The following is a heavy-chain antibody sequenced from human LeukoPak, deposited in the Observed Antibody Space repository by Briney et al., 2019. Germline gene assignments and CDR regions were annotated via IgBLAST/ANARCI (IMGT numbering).Heavy chain of an antibody. CDR2: ISAYNGNT. D-gene: IGHD3-10*01. CDR3: ATVWFGPQGNWFDP. V-gene: IGHV1-18*01. J-gene: IGHJ5*02. Sequence: ASVKVSCKASGYTFTSYGISWVRQAPGQGLEWMGWISAYNGNTNYAQKLQGRVTVTTDTSTSTAYMELRSLRSDDTAVYYCATVWFGPQGNWFDPWGQGTLVTVSS. CDR1: GYTFTSYG.